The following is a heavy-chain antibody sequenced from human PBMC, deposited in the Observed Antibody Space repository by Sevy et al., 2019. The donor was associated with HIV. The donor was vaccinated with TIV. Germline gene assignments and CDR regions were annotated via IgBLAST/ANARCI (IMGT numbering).Heavy chain of an antibody. Sequence: GGSLRLSCIGSGFSFSYYGIHWVRQSPGKGLDWVALISHDGINEYYADSVKGGFTISRDNSKNMVYLEMNSLRNEDTAIYFCANAYSGSYSHSYLYALDVWGQGTTVTVSS. V-gene: IGHV3-30*18. D-gene: IGHD1-26*01. J-gene: IGHJ6*02. CDR3: ANAYSGSYSHSYLYALDV. CDR2: ISHDGINE. CDR1: GFSFSYYG.